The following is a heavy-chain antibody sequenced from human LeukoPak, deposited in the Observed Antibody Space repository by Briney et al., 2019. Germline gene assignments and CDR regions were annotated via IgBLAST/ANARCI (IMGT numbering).Heavy chain of an antibody. J-gene: IGHJ4*02. V-gene: IGHV3-23*01. CDR2: ISGSGGST. Sequence: PGGSLRLSCAASGFTFSSYGMSWLRQAPGKGLEWVSAISGSGGSTYYADSVKGRFTISRDNSKNTLYLQMNSLRAEDTAVYYCASRGDLTGYYQRNFDYWGQGTLVTVSS. D-gene: IGHD3-9*01. CDR3: ASRGDLTGYYQRNFDY. CDR1: GFTFSSYG.